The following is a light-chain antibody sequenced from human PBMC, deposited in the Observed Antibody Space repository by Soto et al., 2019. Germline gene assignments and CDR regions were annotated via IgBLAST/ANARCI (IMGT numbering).Light chain of an antibody. J-gene: IGKJ3*01. Sequence: AIRMTQSPSSFSASTGDRVTINCRASQGISIYLAWYQQKPGKATKLLIYAASTLQSGVPSRFSGSGSGTDFTLTIRCLQSEDFATYYCQQYYSYPFTFGPGTKVDIK. V-gene: IGKV1-8*01. CDR3: QQYYSYPFT. CDR2: AAS. CDR1: QGISIY.